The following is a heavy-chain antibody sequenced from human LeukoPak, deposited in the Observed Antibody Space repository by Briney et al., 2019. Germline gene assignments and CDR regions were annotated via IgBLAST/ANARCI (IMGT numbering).Heavy chain of an antibody. D-gene: IGHD6-13*01. CDR3: ARQQQLAHSDY. Sequence: PSQTLSLTCTVSGGSISSGGYYWSWIRQHPGKGLEWIGYIYYSGSTYYNPSLKSRVTISVDTSKNQFSLKLSSVTAADAAVYYCARQQQLAHSDYWGQGTLVTVSS. V-gene: IGHV4-31*03. J-gene: IGHJ4*02. CDR1: GGSISSGGYY. CDR2: IYYSGST.